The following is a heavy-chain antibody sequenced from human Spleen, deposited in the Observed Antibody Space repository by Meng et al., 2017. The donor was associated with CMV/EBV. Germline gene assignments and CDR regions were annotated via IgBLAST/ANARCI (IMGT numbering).Heavy chain of an antibody. V-gene: IGHV3-30-3*01. Sequence: GESLKISCAASGFTFSSYAMQWVRQAPGKGLEWVAVISYDGGNKYYADSVKGRFTISRDNSKNTLYLQMNSLRAEDTAVYYCARTGALRGYFDYWGQGTLVTVSS. D-gene: IGHD3-3*02. CDR1: GFTFSSYA. J-gene: IGHJ4*02. CDR3: ARTGALRGYFDY. CDR2: ISYDGGNK.